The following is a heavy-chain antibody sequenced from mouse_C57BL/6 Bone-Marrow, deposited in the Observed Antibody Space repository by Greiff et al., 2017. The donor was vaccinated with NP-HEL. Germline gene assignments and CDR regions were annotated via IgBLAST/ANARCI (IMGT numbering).Heavy chain of an antibody. Sequence: VQRVESGAELARPGASVKMSCKASGYTFTSYTMHWVKQRPGQGLEWIGYINPSSGYTKYNQKFKDKATLTADKSSSTAYMQLSSLTSEDSAVFFCARRCNAYGRKGTLVTVSA. V-gene: IGHV1-4*01. J-gene: IGHJ3*01. CDR1: GYTFTSYT. CDR3: ARRCNAY. CDR2: INPSSGYT.